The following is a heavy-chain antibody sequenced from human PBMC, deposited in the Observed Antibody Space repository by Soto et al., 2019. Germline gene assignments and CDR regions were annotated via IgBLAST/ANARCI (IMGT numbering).Heavy chain of an antibody. Sequence: PSETLSLTCTISGGSVSSYQWSWIRQPPGKGLEWIGLTSYSGNTVYNPSLKSRVAFSVDTSKNHFSLTLTSVTAADTAVYYCARDSVGPFDYWGQGTLVTVSS. CDR1: GGSVSSYQ. D-gene: IGHD1-26*01. CDR3: ARDSVGPFDY. V-gene: IGHV4-59*02. CDR2: TSYSGNT. J-gene: IGHJ4*02.